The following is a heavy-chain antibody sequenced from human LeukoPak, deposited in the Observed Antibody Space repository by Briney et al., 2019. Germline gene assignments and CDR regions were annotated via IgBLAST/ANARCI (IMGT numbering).Heavy chain of an antibody. Sequence: MSSETLSLTGTVSGGSISSYSWSWIRLPAGKGLEWIGRINPSGSTNYNPSLKSRVTMSLDTSKNQFSLKLNSVTAADTAVYYCARQQLKTMASFDYWGQGTLVTVSS. CDR2: INPSGST. D-gene: IGHD4/OR15-4a*01. CDR3: ARQQLKTMASFDY. V-gene: IGHV4-4*07. CDR1: GGSISSYS. J-gene: IGHJ4*02.